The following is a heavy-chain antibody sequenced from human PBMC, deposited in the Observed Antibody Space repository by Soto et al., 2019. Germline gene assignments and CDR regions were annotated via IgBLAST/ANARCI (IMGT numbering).Heavy chain of an antibody. Sequence: QVQLQESGPGLVKPSQTLSLTCNVSGVSISSGGYYWSWIRQHPAKGLEWIGHIYYSGSTYYNPSLKSRVTISVDTSKNQFSLKLSSVTAADTAVYYCARGRPDDYGDPDYFDYWGQGALVIVSS. CDR2: IYYSGST. CDR3: ARGRPDDYGDPDYFDY. D-gene: IGHD4-17*01. CDR1: GVSISSGGYY. V-gene: IGHV4-31*03. J-gene: IGHJ4*02.